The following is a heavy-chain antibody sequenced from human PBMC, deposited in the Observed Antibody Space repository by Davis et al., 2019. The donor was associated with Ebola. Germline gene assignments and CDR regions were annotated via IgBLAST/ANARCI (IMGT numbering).Heavy chain of an antibody. Sequence: AASVKVSCKASGYTFTSYGITWVRQAPGQGLEWMGWINPHNGNTNYAQNVQGRVTMTTDTSTSTAYMEVGSLRAEDTAVYYCARKTHLDYWGQGTLVTVSS. J-gene: IGHJ4*02. CDR2: INPHNGNT. CDR1: GYTFTSYG. CDR3: ARKTHLDY. V-gene: IGHV1-18*04.